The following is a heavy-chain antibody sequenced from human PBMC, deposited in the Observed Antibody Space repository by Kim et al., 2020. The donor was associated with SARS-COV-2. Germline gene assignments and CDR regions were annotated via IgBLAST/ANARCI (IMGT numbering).Heavy chain of an antibody. Sequence: SETLSLTCIVSGGSIRDSDIYWGWIRQSPGKGLEWIGRIYYSGTTYYNLSLKSRVTISVDTSKNHFSLKLRSVTPADTAVYYCARIHFDKLLLDPWGQGT. CDR2: IYYSGTT. V-gene: IGHV4-39*02. J-gene: IGHJ5*02. D-gene: IGHD2-15*01. CDR1: GGSIRDSDIY. CDR3: ARIHFDKLLLDP.